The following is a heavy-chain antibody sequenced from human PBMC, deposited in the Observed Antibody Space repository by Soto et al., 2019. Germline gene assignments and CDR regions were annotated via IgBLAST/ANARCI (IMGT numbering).Heavy chain of an antibody. CDR1: GYTFTSYA. Sequence: ASVKVSCKASGYTFTSYAMHWVRQAPGQRLEWMGWINAGNGNTKYSQKFQGRVTITRDTSASTAYMELSSLRSEDTAVYYCARQVLYGSGSYFMDVWGKGTTVTVSS. J-gene: IGHJ6*04. CDR3: ARQVLYGSGSYFMDV. V-gene: IGHV1-3*01. D-gene: IGHD3-10*01. CDR2: INAGNGNT.